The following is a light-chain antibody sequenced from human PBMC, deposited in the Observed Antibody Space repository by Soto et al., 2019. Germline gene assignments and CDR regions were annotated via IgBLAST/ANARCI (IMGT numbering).Light chain of an antibody. Sequence: DILFTQAPATLSLSTGERATLACRASQRVGNNLAWYQKKPGQHPRLLIYGASTASTNIPARFSGPGSGTAFTLNISSLQSEDFADYYCQQYNSWAWTFGQGNTVELK. CDR2: GAS. CDR3: QQYNSWAWT. CDR1: QRVGNN. V-gene: IGKV3-15*01. J-gene: IGKJ1*01.